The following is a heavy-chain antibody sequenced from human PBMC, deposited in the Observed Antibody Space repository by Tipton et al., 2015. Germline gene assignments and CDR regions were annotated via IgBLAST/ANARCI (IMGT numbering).Heavy chain of an antibody. D-gene: IGHD3-22*01. CDR2: ISHSGSTI. CDR3: VKDGYYYDSGGYSPLDY. CDR1: GFTFSDYY. V-gene: IGHV3-11*04. Sequence: SLRLSCAASGFTFSDYYMSWIRQAPGKGLEWVSYISHSGSTIYYADSVRGRFTISRDNSKNTLYLQMSSLRAEDTAVYYCVKDGYYYDSGGYSPLDYWGQGTLVTVSS. J-gene: IGHJ4*02.